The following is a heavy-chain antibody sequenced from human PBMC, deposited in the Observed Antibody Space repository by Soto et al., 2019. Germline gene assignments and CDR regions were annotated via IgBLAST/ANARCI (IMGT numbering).Heavy chain of an antibody. CDR1: GASISTSYY. V-gene: IGHV4-31*03. J-gene: IGHJ4*02. CDR3: ARGAYFDSSGYFDS. D-gene: IGHD3-22*01. CDR2: IFHSGNT. Sequence: QVQLQESGPGLVKPSQTLSLTCTVSGASISTSYYWSWIRQHPGEGLEWIGYIFHSGNTYYNPSLKSRATISVDTSKNQFSLKLGSVTAADTAVYYCARGAYFDSSGYFDSWGQGALVTVSS.